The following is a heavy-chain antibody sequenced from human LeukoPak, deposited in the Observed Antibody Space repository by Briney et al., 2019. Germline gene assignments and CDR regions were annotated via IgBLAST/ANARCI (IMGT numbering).Heavy chain of an antibody. D-gene: IGHD5-18*01. V-gene: IGHV1-2*02. CDR2: INPNSGGT. CDR1: GYTFTGYY. CDR3: ARVEGGYSYGYQQLNWFDP. J-gene: IGHJ5*02. Sequence: ASVKVSCKASGYTFTGYYMHWVRQAPGQGLEWMGWINPNSGGTNYAQKFQGRVTMTRDTSISTAYMELSRLRSDDTAVYYCARVEGGYSYGYQQLNWFDPWGQGTLVTVSS.